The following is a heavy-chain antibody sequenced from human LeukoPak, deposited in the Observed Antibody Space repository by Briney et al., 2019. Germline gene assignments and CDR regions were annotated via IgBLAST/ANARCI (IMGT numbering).Heavy chain of an antibody. V-gene: IGHV3-11*04. J-gene: IGHJ4*02. CDR2: ISSSGSTI. D-gene: IGHD3-10*01. CDR1: GFTFSDYY. CDR3: AREAWGSGTQYFDY. Sequence: GGSLRLSCAASGFTFSDYYMSWIRQAPGKGLEWVSYISSSGSTIYYADSVKGRFTISRDNAKNSLYLQMNSLRAEDSALYYCAREAWGSGTQYFDYWGQGALVTVSS.